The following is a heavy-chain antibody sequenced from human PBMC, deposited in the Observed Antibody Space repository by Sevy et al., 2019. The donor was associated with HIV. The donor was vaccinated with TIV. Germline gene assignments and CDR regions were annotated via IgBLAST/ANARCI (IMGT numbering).Heavy chain of an antibody. CDR1: GDSISSSPYY. J-gene: IGHJ4*02. CDR3: ARQAGQLRFFDWSPGYFDY. Sequence: SETLSLTCTVSGDSISSSPYYWGWIRQSHGKGLEWIGSIYYSGSTYYNPSLKSRVPISVDTSKNQFSLKLNSVTAADTAVYYCARQAGQLRFFDWSPGYFDYWGQGILVTVSS. D-gene: IGHD3-9*01. V-gene: IGHV4-39*01. CDR2: IYYSGST.